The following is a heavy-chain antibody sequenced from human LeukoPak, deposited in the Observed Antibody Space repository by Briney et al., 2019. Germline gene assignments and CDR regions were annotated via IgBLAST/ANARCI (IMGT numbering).Heavy chain of an antibody. CDR2: IYPGDSDT. CDR1: GYSFTSYW. J-gene: IGHJ4*02. CDR3: ARGDGYNLFDY. D-gene: IGHD5-24*01. V-gene: IGHV5-51*01. Sequence: GESLKISCKAFGYSFTSYWIGWVRQMPGKGLEWMGIIYPGDSDTRYSPSFQGQVTISADKSISTAYLLWSSLKASDTAIYYCARGDGYNLFDYWGQGTLVTVSS.